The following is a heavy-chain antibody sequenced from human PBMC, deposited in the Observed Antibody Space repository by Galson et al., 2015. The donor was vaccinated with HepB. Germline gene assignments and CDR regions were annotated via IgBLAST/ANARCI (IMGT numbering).Heavy chain of an antibody. V-gene: IGHV3-15*01. J-gene: IGHJ6*02. D-gene: IGHD3-3*01. CDR2: IKSKTDGGTT. Sequence: SLRLSCAASGFTFSNAWMSWVRQAPGKGLEWVGRIKSKTDGGTTDYAAPVKGRFTISRDDSKNTLYLQMNSLKTEDTAVYYCTTATHSGYYDFWSGYLLAGGPVYYYYGMDVWGQGTTVTVSS. CDR1: GFTFSNAW. CDR3: TTATHSGYYDFWSGYLLAGGPVYYYYGMDV.